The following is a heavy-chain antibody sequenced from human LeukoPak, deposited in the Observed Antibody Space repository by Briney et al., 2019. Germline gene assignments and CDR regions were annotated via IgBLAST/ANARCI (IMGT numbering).Heavy chain of an antibody. CDR2: ISGSGGST. V-gene: IGHV3-23*01. D-gene: IGHD2-2*01. J-gene: IGHJ3*02. CDR3: AKGIVVVPAAPDAFDI. Sequence: GGSLRLSCAASGFTFSSYAMSWVRQAPGKGLGWVSAISGSGGSTYYADSVKGRFTISRDNSKNTLYLQMNSLRAEDTAVYYCAKGIVVVPAAPDAFDIWGQGTMVTVSS. CDR1: GFTFSSYA.